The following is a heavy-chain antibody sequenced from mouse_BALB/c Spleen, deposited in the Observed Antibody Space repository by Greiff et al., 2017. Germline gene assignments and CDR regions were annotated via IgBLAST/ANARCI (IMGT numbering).Heavy chain of an antibody. CDR1: GYTFSSYW. D-gene: IGHD2-4*01. J-gene: IGHJ2*01. V-gene: IGHV1-9*01. CDR2: ILPGSGST. CDR3: ARHRATMITGFDY. Sequence: VKLMESGAELMKPGASVKISCKATGYTFSSYWIEWVKQRPGHGLEWIGEILPGSGSTNYNEKFKGKATFTADTSSNTAYMQLSSLTSEDSAVYYCARHRATMITGFDYWGQGTTRTVSS.